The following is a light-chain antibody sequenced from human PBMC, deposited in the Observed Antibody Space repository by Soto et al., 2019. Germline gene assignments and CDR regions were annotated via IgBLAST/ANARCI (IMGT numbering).Light chain of an antibody. J-gene: IGKJ4*01. CDR3: QQSYSTLLT. Sequence: DIQMTQSPSTLSASIGDRVSITCRASQSISSWLAWYQQKPGKAPKLLIYKASTLKSGVPSRFSGSGSGTDFTLTISSLQPEDFATYYCQQSYSTLLTFGGGTKVDIK. V-gene: IGKV1-5*03. CDR1: QSISSW. CDR2: KAS.